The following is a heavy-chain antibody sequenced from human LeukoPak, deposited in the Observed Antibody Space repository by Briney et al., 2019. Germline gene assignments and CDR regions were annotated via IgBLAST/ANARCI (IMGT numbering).Heavy chain of an antibody. CDR3: ARSSGD. D-gene: IGHD5-12*01. CDR2: INHSGST. J-gene: IGHJ4*02. CDR1: GGSISSSSYY. V-gene: IGHV4-39*07. Sequence: SETLSLTCTVSGGSISSSSYYWGWIRQPPGKGLEWIGEINHSGSTNYNPSLKSRVTISVDTSKNQFSLKLSSVTAADTAVYYCARSSGDWGQGTLVTVSS.